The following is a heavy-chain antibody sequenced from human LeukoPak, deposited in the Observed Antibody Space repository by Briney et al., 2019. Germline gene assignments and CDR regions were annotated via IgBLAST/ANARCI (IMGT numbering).Heavy chain of an antibody. V-gene: IGHV1-18*01. J-gene: IGHJ5*02. Sequence: ASVKVSCKASGYTFTSYGISWVRQAPGQGLEWMGWISAYNGNTNYAQKLQGRVTMTTDTSTSTAYIELRSLRSDDTAVYYCAREGDPTENWFDPWGQGTLVTVSS. CDR3: AREGDPTENWFDP. CDR1: GYTFTSYG. D-gene: IGHD2-21*02. CDR2: ISAYNGNT.